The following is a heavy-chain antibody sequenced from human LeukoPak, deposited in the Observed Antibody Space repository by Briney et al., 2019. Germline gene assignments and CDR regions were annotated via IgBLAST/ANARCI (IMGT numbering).Heavy chain of an antibody. D-gene: IGHD3-22*01. CDR3: AKGFTMIVVDPPDY. Sequence: HAGGSLRLSCAASGFTFSSYGMSWVRQAPGKGLEWVSAISGSGGSTYYADSVKGRFTISRDNSKNTLYLQMNSLRAEDTAVYYCAKGFTMIVVDPPDYWGQGTLVTVSS. CDR2: ISGSGGST. J-gene: IGHJ4*02. V-gene: IGHV3-23*01. CDR1: GFTFSSYG.